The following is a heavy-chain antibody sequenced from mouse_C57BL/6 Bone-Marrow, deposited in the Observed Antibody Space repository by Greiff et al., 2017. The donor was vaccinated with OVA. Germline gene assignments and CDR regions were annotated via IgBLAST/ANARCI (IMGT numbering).Heavy chain of an antibody. Sequence: EVMLVESGGGLVQPGGSLTLSCAASGFTFSDYGMAWVRQAPRKGPEWVAFISNLAYSIYYADTVTGRFTIPSENAKNTLYLAMSSLRSEDTAMYYCARHGSTYCYFDVWGTGTTVTVSS. CDR3: ARHGSTYCYFDV. CDR1: GFTFSDYG. CDR2: ISNLAYSI. J-gene: IGHJ1*03. D-gene: IGHD1-1*01. V-gene: IGHV5-15*01.